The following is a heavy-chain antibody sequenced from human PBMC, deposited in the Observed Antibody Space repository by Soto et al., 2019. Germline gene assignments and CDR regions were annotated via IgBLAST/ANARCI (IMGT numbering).Heavy chain of an antibody. CDR1: GFTFSGYD. CDR3: ARARPSWSGYVYYGMDV. Sequence: EVQLVESGGGLVQPGGSLRLSCAASGFTFSGYDMHWVRQATGKGLEWVSAIGTAGDPYYPGSVKGRFTISRENAKNSLYLQMNSLRAGDTAVYYCARARPSWSGYVYYGMDVWGQGTTVTVSS. J-gene: IGHJ6*02. D-gene: IGHD5-12*01. V-gene: IGHV3-13*05. CDR2: IGTAGDP.